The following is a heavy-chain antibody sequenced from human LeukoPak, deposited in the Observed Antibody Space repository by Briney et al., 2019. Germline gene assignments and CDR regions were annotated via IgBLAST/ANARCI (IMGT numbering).Heavy chain of an antibody. CDR3: AGTEYQLLPI. J-gene: IGHJ3*02. CDR2: ISSSGSTI. V-gene: IGHV3-11*01. Sequence: PGGSQRLSCAASGFTLSNYWMSWVRQAPGKGLEWVSYISSSGSTIYYADSVKGRFTISRDNAKNSLYLQMNSLRAEDTAVYYCAGTEYQLLPIWGQGTMVTVSS. D-gene: IGHD2-2*01. CDR1: GFTLSNYW.